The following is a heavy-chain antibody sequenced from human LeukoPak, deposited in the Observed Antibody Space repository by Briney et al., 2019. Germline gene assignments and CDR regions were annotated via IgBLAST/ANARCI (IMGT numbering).Heavy chain of an antibody. V-gene: IGHV4-4*07. CDR1: GGSMSGSF. J-gene: IGHJ4*02. CDR2: IYSSGRT. Sequence: SETLSLTCTVSGGSMSGSFWSWIRQPAGKGLEWIGRIYSSGRTNYNPSLKSRVTMSLDTSKSQFSLKLTSVTAADRAVYYCARAPGGCGGTCPFDYWGQRTLVTVAS. D-gene: IGHD2-15*01. CDR3: ARAPGGCGGTCPFDY.